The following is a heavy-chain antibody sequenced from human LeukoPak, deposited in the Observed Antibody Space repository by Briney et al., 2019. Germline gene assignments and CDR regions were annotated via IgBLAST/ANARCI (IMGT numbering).Heavy chain of an antibody. CDR2: IGGTGGRT. CDR3: AKGVRGWFGELPDYYYMDV. Sequence: GGSLRLSCASSGFTFSSYAMSWVRQAPGKGLEWVSTIGGTGGRTYYADSVKGRFTISRDNSKNTLYLQINSLRAEDTAVYYCAKGVRGWFGELPDYYYMDVWGKGTTVTISS. CDR1: GFTFSSYA. V-gene: IGHV3-23*01. J-gene: IGHJ6*03. D-gene: IGHD3-10*01.